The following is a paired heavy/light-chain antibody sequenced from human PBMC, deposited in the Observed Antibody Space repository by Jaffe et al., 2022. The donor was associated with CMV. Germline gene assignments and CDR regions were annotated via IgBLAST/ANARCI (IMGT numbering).Heavy chain of an antibody. J-gene: IGHJ3*02. CDR2: ISAGHGNT. D-gene: IGHD6-13*01. Sequence: QVQLVQSGAEVKKPGASVKVSCKASGYTFTTYNIHWVRQAPGQRLEWMGWISAGHGNTKFSQTFQGRVTISRDTSASTAYMELGSLRSEDTAVYFCARGGLTASFDIWGQGTMVTVSS. CDR3: ARGGLTASFDI. V-gene: IGHV1-3*01. CDR1: GYTFTTYN.
Light chain of an antibody. CDR3: SSYTSSITYV. CDR2: DVS. Sequence: QSALTQPASVSGSPGQSITISCTGTSSDVGGYNYVSWYQQHPGKAPKLIIYDVSNWPSGVSNRFSGSKSGNTASLTISGLQAEDEADYYCSSYTSSITYVFGTGTKVTVL. CDR1: SSDVGGYNY. V-gene: IGLV2-14*03. J-gene: IGLJ1*01.